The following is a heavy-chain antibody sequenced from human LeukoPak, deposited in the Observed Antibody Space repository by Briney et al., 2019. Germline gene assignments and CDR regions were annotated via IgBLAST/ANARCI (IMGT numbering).Heavy chain of an antibody. Sequence: SVKVSCKASGGTFSSYAISWVRQAPGQGLEWMGGIIPIFGTANYAQKLQGRVTMTTDTSTSTAYMELRSLRSDDTAVYYCARDSSSKWEQNWFDPWGQGTLVTVSS. D-gene: IGHD1-26*01. J-gene: IGHJ5*02. V-gene: IGHV1-69*05. CDR3: ARDSSSKWEQNWFDP. CDR1: GGTFSSYA. CDR2: IIPIFGTA.